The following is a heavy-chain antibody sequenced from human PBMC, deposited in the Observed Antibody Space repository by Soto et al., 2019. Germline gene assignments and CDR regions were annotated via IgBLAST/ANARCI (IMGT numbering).Heavy chain of an antibody. D-gene: IGHD2-21*01. V-gene: IGHV3-23*01. CDR2: ITGRGDNT. CDR1: GFTFRNYA. Sequence: EVQLLESGGGLVQSGGSLRLSCAASGFTFRNYAMHWVRQAPGKGLEWVSGITGRGDNTYYAGSMKGRFTISRDNSKNTVYLQMNTLRAEDTAVYYCARGWLLKFFDFWGQGTLVTVSP. CDR3: ARGWLLKFFDF. J-gene: IGHJ4*02.